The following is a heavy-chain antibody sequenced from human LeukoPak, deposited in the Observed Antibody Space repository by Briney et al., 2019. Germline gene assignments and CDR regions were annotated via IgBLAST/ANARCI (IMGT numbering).Heavy chain of an antibody. CDR3: ARGRNYDSSGYYRTTGYNWFDP. CDR1: GGTFSSCA. CDR2: IIPIFGTA. V-gene: IGHV1-69*13. Sequence: ASVKVSCKASGGTFSSCAISWVRQAPGQGLEWMGGIIPIFGTANYAQKFQGRVTITADESTSTAYMELSSLRSEDTAVYYCARGRNYDSSGYYRTTGYNWFDPWGQGTLATVSS. D-gene: IGHD3-22*01. J-gene: IGHJ5*02.